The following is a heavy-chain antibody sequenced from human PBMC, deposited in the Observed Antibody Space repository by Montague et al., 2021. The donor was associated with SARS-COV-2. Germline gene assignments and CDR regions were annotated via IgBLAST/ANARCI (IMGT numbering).Heavy chain of an antibody. CDR1: GTSFSGYY. CDR3: ARLGEGVVPAPILGIGPFYSYFYMDV. D-gene: IGHD2-2*02. J-gene: IGHJ6*03. Sequence: SETLSLTCAVHGTSFSGYYWNWIRQPPGKGLEWIGEINHSGSANXNPSLKRRVTISVDTSKNQFSLKLNSVTAADTAVYYCARLGEGVVPAPILGIGPFYSYFYMDVWGKGATVTVSS. V-gene: IGHV4-34*01. CDR2: INHSGSA.